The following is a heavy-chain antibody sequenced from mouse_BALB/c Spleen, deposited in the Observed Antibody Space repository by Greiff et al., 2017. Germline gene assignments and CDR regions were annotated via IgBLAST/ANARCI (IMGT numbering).Heavy chain of an antibody. CDR2: ISSGGST. D-gene: IGHD1-1*01. V-gene: IGHV5-6-5*01. J-gene: IGHJ2*01. CDR1: GFTFSSYA. Sequence: EVKVVESGGGLVKPGGSLKLSCAASGFTFSSYAMSWVRQTPEKRLEWVASISSGGSTYYPDSVKGRFTISRDNARNILYLQMSSLRSEDTAMYYCARGGYFYGSSGDFDYWGQGTTLTVSS. CDR3: ARGGYFYGSSGDFDY.